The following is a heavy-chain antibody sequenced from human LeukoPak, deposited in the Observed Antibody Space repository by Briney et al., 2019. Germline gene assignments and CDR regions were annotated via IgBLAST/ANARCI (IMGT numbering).Heavy chain of an antibody. CDR2: IYYSGST. CDR1: GGSISSYY. J-gene: IGHJ5*02. D-gene: IGHD3-22*01. Sequence: SETLSLTCTVSGGSISSYYWSWIRQPPGKGLEWIGYIYYSGSTNHNPSLKSRVTISVDTSKNQFSLKLSSVTAADTAVYYCARVITGGYYYDSSGYYYVGAPGWFDPWGQGTLVTVSS. CDR3: ARVITGGYYYDSSGYYYVGAPGWFDP. V-gene: IGHV4-59*01.